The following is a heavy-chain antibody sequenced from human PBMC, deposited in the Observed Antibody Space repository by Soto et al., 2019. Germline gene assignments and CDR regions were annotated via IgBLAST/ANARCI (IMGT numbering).Heavy chain of an antibody. CDR1: GFTFSVYA. CDR2: VTANGGST. J-gene: IGHJ6*02. CDR3: ASRGGGEWATYYYKYAMNV. D-gene: IGHD1-26*01. Sequence: GGPMRLSCAATGFTFSVYAMTWVRQAAGEGLGRVSAVTANGGSTYSADSVKGRFTISRDNSKNTLCLQMTSLRAEVPAVYYYASRGGGEWATYYYKYAMNVGGLGTAVCFS. V-gene: IGHV3-23*01.